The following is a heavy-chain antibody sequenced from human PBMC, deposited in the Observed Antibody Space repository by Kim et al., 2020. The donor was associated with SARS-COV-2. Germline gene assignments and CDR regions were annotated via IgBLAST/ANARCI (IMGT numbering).Heavy chain of an antibody. J-gene: IGHJ6*02. CDR3: AREMRGWFGELPPNGPSSSHYYGMDV. V-gene: IGHV4-31*03. CDR2: IYYSGST. D-gene: IGHD3-10*01. Sequence: SETLSLTCTVSGGSISSGGYYWSWIRQHPGKGLEWIGYIYYSGSTYYNPSLKSRVTISVDTSKNQFSLKLSSVTAADTAVYYCAREMRGWFGELPPNGPSSSHYYGMDVWGQGTTVTVSS. CDR1: GGSISSGGYY.